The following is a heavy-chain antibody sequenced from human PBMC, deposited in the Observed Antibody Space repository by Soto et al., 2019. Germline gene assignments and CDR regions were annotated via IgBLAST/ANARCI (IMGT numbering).Heavy chain of an antibody. Sequence: ASVKVSCKASGYTFTSYYMHWVRQAPGQGLEWMGIINPSGGSTNYAQKLQGRVTMTTDTSTSTAYMELRSLRSDDTAVYYCARGDYYYVSGSYSGYWGQGTLVTVSS. CDR3: ARGDYYYVSGSYSGY. D-gene: IGHD3-10*01. J-gene: IGHJ4*02. V-gene: IGHV1-46*01. CDR1: GYTFTSYY. CDR2: INPSGGST.